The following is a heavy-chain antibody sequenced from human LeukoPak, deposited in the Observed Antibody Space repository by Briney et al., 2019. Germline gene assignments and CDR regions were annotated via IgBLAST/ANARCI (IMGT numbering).Heavy chain of an antibody. CDR3: ARKMNIVGAQGWGYGLDV. Sequence: PGGSLRLSCAASGFTFNSYGMHWVRQAPGKGLEWVAVMWYDGSNKYYADSVKGRFTISRDNAKRSLYLQMNSLRAEDTAVYYCARKMNIVGAQGWGYGLDVWGHGTTVTVSS. D-gene: IGHD1-26*01. V-gene: IGHV3-33*01. CDR1: GFTFNSYG. CDR2: MWYDGSNK. J-gene: IGHJ6*02.